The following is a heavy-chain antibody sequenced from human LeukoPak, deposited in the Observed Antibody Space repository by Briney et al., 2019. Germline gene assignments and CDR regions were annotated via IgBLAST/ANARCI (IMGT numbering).Heavy chain of an antibody. V-gene: IGHV1-18*01. CDR1: GYILTELS. CDR3: ARDRVTVTNYYYYYMDV. Sequence: ASVKVSCKVSGYILTELSMHWVRQAPGQGLEWMGWISAYNGNTNYAQNLQGRVTMTTDTSTSTAYMELRSLRSDDTAVYYCARDRVTVTNYYYYYMDVWGKGTTVTVSS. D-gene: IGHD4-11*01. J-gene: IGHJ6*03. CDR2: ISAYNGNT.